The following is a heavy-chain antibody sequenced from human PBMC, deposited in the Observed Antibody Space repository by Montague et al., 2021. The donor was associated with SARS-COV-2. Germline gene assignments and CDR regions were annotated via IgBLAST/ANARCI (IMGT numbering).Heavy chain of an antibody. J-gene: IGHJ3*02. V-gene: IGHV3-11*01. CDR1: GFIFSDYY. D-gene: IGHD5-12*01. CDR3: ARDQGGYGTFDI. Sequence: SLRLSCAASGFIFSDYYMTWIRQAPGKGLEWVSHISGSGSKTYYADSVKGRFTISRDTANNSVYLQMNFLGAEDTAVYYCARDQGGYGTFDIWGQGTVVTVSP. CDR2: ISGSGSKT.